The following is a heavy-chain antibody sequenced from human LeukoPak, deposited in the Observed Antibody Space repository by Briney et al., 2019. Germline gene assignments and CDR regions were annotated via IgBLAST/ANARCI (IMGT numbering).Heavy chain of an antibody. CDR1: GFTFSDFA. Sequence: GGSLRLSCAASGFTFSDFAMHWVRQASGKGLEWVGRIRSKGNSYATEYAGTVKGRFNISRDESKNTAYRQMSSLKAEDTSMYYCNYYDCRAGRRWGQGTLVTV. V-gene: IGHV3-73*01. CDR3: NYYDCRAGRR. D-gene: IGHD3-22*01. J-gene: IGHJ4*02. CDR2: IRSKGNSYAT.